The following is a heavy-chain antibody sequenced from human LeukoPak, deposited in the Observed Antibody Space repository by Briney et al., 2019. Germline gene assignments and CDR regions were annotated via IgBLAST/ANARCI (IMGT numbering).Heavy chain of an antibody. Sequence: SGGSLRLSCAASGFTFSSYWMSWVRQAPGKGLEWVANIKQDGSEKYYVDSVKGRFTISRDNAKNSLYLQMNSLRAEDTAVCYCARGGSPSTKFWSGYLGNYYYMDVWGKGTTVTVSS. D-gene: IGHD3-3*01. CDR3: ARGGSPSTKFWSGYLGNYYYMDV. CDR2: IKQDGSEK. CDR1: GFTFSSYW. J-gene: IGHJ6*03. V-gene: IGHV3-7*01.